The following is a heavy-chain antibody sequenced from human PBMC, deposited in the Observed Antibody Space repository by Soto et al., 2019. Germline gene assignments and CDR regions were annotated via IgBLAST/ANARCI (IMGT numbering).Heavy chain of an antibody. CDR3: ARDDVLCDGGRCYGIPLDV. CDR1: GFTVSSKY. CDR2: IQSGGTT. V-gene: IGHV3-66*01. Sequence: EVQLVESGGGLVQPGGSLRLSCAASGFTVSSKYMTCVRQAPGQGLEWVSLIQSGGTTYYADSVKGRFTISRDTSENMLHLHMDSLRFEDTAVYYCARDDVLCDGGRCYGIPLDVCGKGTTVTVSS. D-gene: IGHD2-15*01. J-gene: IGHJ6*04.